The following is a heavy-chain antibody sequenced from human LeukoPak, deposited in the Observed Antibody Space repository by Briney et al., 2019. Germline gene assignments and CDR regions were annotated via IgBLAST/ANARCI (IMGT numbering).Heavy chain of an antibody. V-gene: IGHV4-39*07. J-gene: IGHJ4*02. D-gene: IGHD5-24*01. Sequence: PSETLSLTCTVSGGSICSSSYYWGWIRQPPGKGLEWIGSIYYSGSTYYNPSLKSRVTISVDTSKNQFSLKLSSVTAADTAVYYCARGDGYNVQLDSWGQGTLVTVSS. CDR2: IYYSGST. CDR1: GGSICSSSYY. CDR3: ARGDGYNVQLDS.